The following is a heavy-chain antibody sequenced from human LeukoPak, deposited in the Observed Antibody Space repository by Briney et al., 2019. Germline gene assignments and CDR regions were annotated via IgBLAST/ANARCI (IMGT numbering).Heavy chain of an antibody. Sequence: ASVKVSCKVSGYTLTELSMHWVRQAPGKGLEWMGGFDPEDGETIYAQKFQGRVTMTRNTSISTAYMELSSLRSEDTAVYYCARGLSHTYYYGSGSTYFDYWGQGTLVTVSS. CDR3: ARGLSHTYYYGSGSTYFDY. V-gene: IGHV1-24*01. J-gene: IGHJ4*02. CDR1: GYTLTELS. D-gene: IGHD3-10*01. CDR2: FDPEDGET.